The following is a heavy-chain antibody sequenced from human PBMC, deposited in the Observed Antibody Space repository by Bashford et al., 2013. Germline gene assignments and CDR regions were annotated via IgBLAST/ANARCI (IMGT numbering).Heavy chain of an antibody. D-gene: IGHD5-24*01. CDR2: ISAYNGNT. CDR1: GYTFTSYG. CDR3: AREPGDGYNSFFGY. J-gene: IGHJ4*02. V-gene: IGHV1-18*01. Sequence: ASVKVSCKASGYTFTSYGISWVRQAPGQGLEWMGWISAYNGNTNYAQKLQGRVTMTTDTSTSTAYMELRSLRSDDTAVYYCAREPGDGYNSFFGYWGQGTLVTVSS.